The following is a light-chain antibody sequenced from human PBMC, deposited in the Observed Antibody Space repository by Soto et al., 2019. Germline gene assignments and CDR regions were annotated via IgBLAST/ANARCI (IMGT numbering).Light chain of an antibody. J-gene: IGLJ1*01. Sequence: QSALTQPASVSGSPGQSITISCTGTSSDVGGYNYVSWYQQHPGKAPKLMIYDVSNRPSGVSNRFSGSKSGNTASLTISGLQAEDEADYYCSSYTRSRTRVFGTGTTLTVL. V-gene: IGLV2-14*01. CDR3: SSYTRSRTRV. CDR1: SSDVGGYNY. CDR2: DVS.